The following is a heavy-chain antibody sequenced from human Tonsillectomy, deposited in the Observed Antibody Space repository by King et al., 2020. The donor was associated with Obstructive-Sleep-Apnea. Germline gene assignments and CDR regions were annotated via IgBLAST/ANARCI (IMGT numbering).Heavy chain of an antibody. D-gene: IGHD2-21*02. V-gene: IGHV3-49*03. CDR2: IRSKAYGRTT. CDR1: GFTFGDYA. Sequence: VQLVESGGGLVQPGRSLRLSCTASGFTFGDYAMSWFRQAPGKGLEWVGFIRSKAYGRTTEYAASVKGRFTISRDDSKSIAYLQMNSLKTEDTAVYYCTRTPVAYCGGDCPFDYWGQGTLVTVSS. J-gene: IGHJ4*02. CDR3: TRTPVAYCGGDCPFDY.